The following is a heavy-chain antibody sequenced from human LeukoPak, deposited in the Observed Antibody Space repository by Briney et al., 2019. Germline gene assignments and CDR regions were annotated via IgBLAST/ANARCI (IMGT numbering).Heavy chain of an antibody. Sequence: PGGSLRLSCPVSGFTFSDYAMTWVRQAPGKGLEWVSSIFAGGGAALYADSVRGRFTIFRDDSKSTLFLQMHNLRAEDTAIYYCAKNYYDRRGPYSWVFDYWGQGTLVTVSS. CDR3: AKNYYDRRGPYSWVFDY. V-gene: IGHV3-23*01. CDR2: IFAGGGAA. J-gene: IGHJ4*02. D-gene: IGHD3-22*01. CDR1: GFTFSDYA.